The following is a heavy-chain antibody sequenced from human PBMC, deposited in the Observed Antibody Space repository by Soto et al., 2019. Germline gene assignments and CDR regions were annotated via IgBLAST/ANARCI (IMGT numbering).Heavy chain of an antibody. CDR2: INVHSGDT. CDR3: ARRGNPLMDA. J-gene: IGHJ6*02. V-gene: IGHV1-18*01. CDR1: AYNLAGDG. Sequence: QVQVVQSGGEMKKPGASVKVSCKPSAYNLAGDGFTWVRQAPGQGLEWMGWINVHSGDTNYAQKFQDRFSLTTDTPTRTVYMELRNLRSDETAVYYCARRGNPLMDAWGQGTTVIVSS.